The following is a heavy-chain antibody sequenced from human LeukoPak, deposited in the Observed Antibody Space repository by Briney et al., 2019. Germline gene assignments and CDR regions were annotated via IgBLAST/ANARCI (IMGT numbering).Heavy chain of an antibody. J-gene: IGHJ3*02. CDR3: ARGRRYSSRIDAFDI. CDR2: IDYTGST. V-gene: IGHV4-59*01. D-gene: IGHD6-13*01. CDR1: GGSISSYY. Sequence: SETLSLTCAVSGGSISSYYWSWIWQPPAKGLEWIGHIDYTGSTNYNPSLKSRVTISVDTSKNQFSLKLSSVTAADTAVYYWARGRRYSSRIDAFDIWGQGTVVTVSS.